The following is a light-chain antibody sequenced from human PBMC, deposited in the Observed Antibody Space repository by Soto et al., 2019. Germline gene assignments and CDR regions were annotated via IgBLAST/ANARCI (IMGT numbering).Light chain of an antibody. Sequence: VMTQSPATLSVSPGERATLSCRASQSLRSSLAWYQQKPGQAPRLLIYGASTRATGIPDRFSGSGSGTDFTLTISRLEPEDFAVYYCQQYGSSLTFGGGTKVDIK. CDR1: QSLRSS. CDR3: QQYGSSLT. V-gene: IGKV3-20*01. J-gene: IGKJ4*01. CDR2: GAS.